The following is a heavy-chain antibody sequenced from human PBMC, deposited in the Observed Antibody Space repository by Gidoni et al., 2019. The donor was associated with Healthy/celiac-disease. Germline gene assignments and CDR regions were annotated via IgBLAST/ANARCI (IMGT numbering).Heavy chain of an antibody. CDR1: GFTVSSYG. D-gene: IGHD4-17*01. V-gene: IGHV3-33*01. Sequence: QVQLVEAGGGVVQPGSYLRLSCAASGFTVSSYGMNWARQAPGKGLEWVAVIWYDGSNKYYADSVKGRFTISRDNSKNTLYLQMNSLRAEDTAVYYCARDPPLYGDYDLREFPYGMDVWGQGTTVTVSS. CDR3: ARDPPLYGDYDLREFPYGMDV. CDR2: IWYDGSNK. J-gene: IGHJ6*02.